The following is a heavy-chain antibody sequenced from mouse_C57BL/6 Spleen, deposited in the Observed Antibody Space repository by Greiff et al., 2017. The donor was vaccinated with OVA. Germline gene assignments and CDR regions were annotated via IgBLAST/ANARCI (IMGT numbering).Heavy chain of an antibody. CDR3: ASRGGYDWYFDG. J-gene: IGHJ1*03. D-gene: IGHD2-2*01. Sequence: VQLKQSGPELVKPGASVKIPCKASGYTFTDYNMDWVKQSHGKSLEWIGDINPNNGGTIYNQKFKGKATLTVDKSSSTAYMELRSLTSEDTAVYYCASRGGYDWYFDGGGTGTTVTVAS. V-gene: IGHV1-18*01. CDR2: INPNNGGT. CDR1: GYTFTDYN.